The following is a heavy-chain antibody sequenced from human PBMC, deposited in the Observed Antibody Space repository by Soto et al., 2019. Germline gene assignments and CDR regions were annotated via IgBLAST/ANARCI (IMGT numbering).Heavy chain of an antibody. Sequence: EVQLVESGGGLVQPGGSLRLSCEASGFTLSSYSMNWARQAPGQGLEWVSYISSSSTTIYYADSVKGRFTISRDNAKNSLYLQMNSLRDEDTALYYCARDNPRSPGWDVWGQGTTVTVSS. CDR2: ISSSSTTI. J-gene: IGHJ6*02. V-gene: IGHV3-48*02. CDR3: ARDNPRSPGWDV. CDR1: GFTLSSYS.